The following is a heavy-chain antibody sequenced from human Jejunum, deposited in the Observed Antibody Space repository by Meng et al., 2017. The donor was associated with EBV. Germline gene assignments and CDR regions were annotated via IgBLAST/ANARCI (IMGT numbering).Heavy chain of an antibody. CDR3: ARGGPDFGDYVPFDY. J-gene: IGHJ4*02. CDR2: IYHIGST. D-gene: IGHD4-17*01. V-gene: IGHV4-30-2*01. Sequence: QAQLQDSVSGLVKPSQTLSLTCSVSGDSITRGAYLWSWIRQPPGKGLEWIGNIYHIGSTYYNPSLKSRVTISVDRSKNQFSLKLTSVTAADTAVYYCARGGPDFGDYVPFDYWGQGTLVTVSS. CDR1: GDSITRGAYL.